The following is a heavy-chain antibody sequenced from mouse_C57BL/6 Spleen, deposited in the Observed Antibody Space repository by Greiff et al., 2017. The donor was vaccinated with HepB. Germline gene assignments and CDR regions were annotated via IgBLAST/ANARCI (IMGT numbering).Heavy chain of an antibody. J-gene: IGHJ1*03. D-gene: IGHD1-1*01. Sequence: EVKLVESGGGLVQPGGSLKLSCAASGFTFSDYGMAWVRQAPRKGPEWVAFISNLAYSIYYADTVTGLFTISRETTKNTLYLEMSSLRSEDTAMSYCARQDYGSSDWYFDVWGTGTTVTVSS. CDR3: ARQDYGSSDWYFDV. CDR2: ISNLAYSI. CDR1: GFTFSDYG. V-gene: IGHV5-15*01.